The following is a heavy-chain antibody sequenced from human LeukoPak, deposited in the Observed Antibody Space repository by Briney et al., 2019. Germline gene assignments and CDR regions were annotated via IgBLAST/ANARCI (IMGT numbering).Heavy chain of an antibody. V-gene: IGHV1-8*03. CDR1: GYTFTGYY. CDR3: ARGGYGDYLVDP. D-gene: IGHD4-17*01. J-gene: IGHJ5*02. Sequence: ASVKVSCKASGYTFTGYYMHWVRQAPGQGLEWMGWMNPNSGNTGYAQKFQGRVTITRNTSISTAYMELSSLRSEDTAVYYCARGGYGDYLVDPWGQGTLVTVSS. CDR2: MNPNSGNT.